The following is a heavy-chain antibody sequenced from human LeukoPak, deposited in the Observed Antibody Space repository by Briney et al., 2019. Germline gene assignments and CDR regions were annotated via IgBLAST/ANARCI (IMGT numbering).Heavy chain of an antibody. Sequence: GGSLRLSCAASGFTFSSYGMHWVRQAPGKGLEWVAFIRYDGSNKYYADSVKGRFTISRDNAKNSLYLQMNSLRAEDTAVYYCAREVSEWYQPLGAFDIWGQGTMVTVSS. D-gene: IGHD3-3*01. J-gene: IGHJ3*02. V-gene: IGHV3-30*02. CDR2: IRYDGSNK. CDR1: GFTFSSYG. CDR3: AREVSEWYQPLGAFDI.